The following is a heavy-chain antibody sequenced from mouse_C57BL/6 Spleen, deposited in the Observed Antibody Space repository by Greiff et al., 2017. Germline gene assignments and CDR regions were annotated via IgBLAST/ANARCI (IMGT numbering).Heavy chain of an antibody. J-gene: IGHJ4*01. V-gene: IGHV1-64*01. CDR3: ARSYDSSSYAMDY. CDR1: GYTFTSYW. D-gene: IGHD1-1*01. Sequence: QVQLQQPGAELVKPGASVKLSCKASGYTFTSYWMHWVKQRPGQGLEWIGMIHPNSGSTNYNEKFKSKATLTVDKSSSTAYMQLSSLTSEDSAVYYCARSYDSSSYAMDYWGKGTSVTVSS. CDR2: IHPNSGST.